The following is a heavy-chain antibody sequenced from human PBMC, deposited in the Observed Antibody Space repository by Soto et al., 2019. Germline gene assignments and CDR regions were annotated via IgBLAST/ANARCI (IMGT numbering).Heavy chain of an antibody. D-gene: IGHD3-10*01. CDR1: GDTFKNCV. Sequence: QVQVVQSGVEVRRPGSSVKVSCKASGDTFKNCVISWVRQAPGQGLEWMGGIIPLFGTTDFAQRVQGRLTITTDESTTTAYMALSRLRSEDTATYYCAAELGFGKLSVVWGQGTTVIVSS. J-gene: IGHJ6*02. CDR2: IIPLFGTT. CDR3: AAELGFGKLSVV. V-gene: IGHV1-69*01.